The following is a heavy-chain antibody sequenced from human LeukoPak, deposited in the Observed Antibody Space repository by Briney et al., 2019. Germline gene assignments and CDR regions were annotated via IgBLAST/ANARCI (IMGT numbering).Heavy chain of an antibody. V-gene: IGHV1-46*01. CDR3: ARDRWELLRVRDYFDY. CDR1: GYTFTSYY. J-gene: IGHJ4*02. CDR2: INPSGGST. D-gene: IGHD1-26*01. Sequence: ASVKVSCKASGYTFTSYYMHWVRQAPGQGLEWMGIINPSGGSTSYAQKFQGRVTMTTDTSTSTAYMELRSLRSDDTAVYYCARDRWELLRVRDYFDYWGQGTLVTVSS.